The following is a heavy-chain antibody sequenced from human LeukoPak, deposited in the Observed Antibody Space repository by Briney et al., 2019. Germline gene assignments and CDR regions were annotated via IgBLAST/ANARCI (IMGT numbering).Heavy chain of an antibody. V-gene: IGHV4-39*07. CDR2: IYYSGST. CDR1: GGSISSSSYY. Sequence: PSETLSLTCTVSGGSISSSSYYWGWIRQPPGKGLEWIGSIYYSGSTYYNPSLKSRVTISVDTSKNQFSLKLSSVTAADTAVYYCARRPRGYYGSGSYYYFDYWGQGTLVTVSS. J-gene: IGHJ4*02. D-gene: IGHD3-10*01. CDR3: ARRPRGYYGSGSYYYFDY.